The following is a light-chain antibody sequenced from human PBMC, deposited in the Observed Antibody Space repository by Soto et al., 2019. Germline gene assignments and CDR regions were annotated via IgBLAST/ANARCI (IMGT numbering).Light chain of an antibody. CDR1: QSVSSSY. CDR2: SAS. CDR3: QQYGSSPRT. V-gene: IGKV3-20*01. Sequence: EIVLTQSPGTLSLSPGERATLSCRASQSVSSSYLAWYQQKPGQAPRLLIYSASSRATGIPDRFSGSGSGTDFTLTISRLEPEDFAVYYCQQYGSSPRTFGQGTRL. J-gene: IGKJ5*01.